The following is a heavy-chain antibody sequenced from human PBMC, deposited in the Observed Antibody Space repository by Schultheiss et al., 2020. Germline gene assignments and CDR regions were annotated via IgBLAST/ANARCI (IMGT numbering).Heavy chain of an antibody. V-gene: IGHV4-39*01. D-gene: IGHD1-26*01. CDR2: IYYSGST. CDR3: ARCTSGSCDYFDY. J-gene: IGHJ4*02. CDR1: GGSISSGDYY. Sequence: SETLSLTCTVSGGSISSGDYYWSWIRQPPGKGLEWIGSIYYSGSTYYNPSLKSRVTISVDTSKNQFSLRLRSVTAADTAVYYCARCTSGSCDYFDYWGQGTLVTVSS.